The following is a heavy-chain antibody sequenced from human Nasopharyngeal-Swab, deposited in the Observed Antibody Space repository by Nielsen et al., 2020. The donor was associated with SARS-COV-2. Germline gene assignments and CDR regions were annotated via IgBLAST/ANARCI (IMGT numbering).Heavy chain of an antibody. CDR2: IGVTSSTR. CDR1: GFIFSNYN. V-gene: IGHV3-48*04. D-gene: IGHD6-13*01. CDR3: ARGGSSWPHLYFDL. Sequence: GGSLRLSCAASGFIFSNYNMNWVRQAPGKGLEWVSYIGVTSSTRYYADSLRGRFTISRDNAKNSLYLQMNSLRAEDTAVYYRARGGSSWPHLYFDLWGRGTLVTVSS. J-gene: IGHJ2*01.